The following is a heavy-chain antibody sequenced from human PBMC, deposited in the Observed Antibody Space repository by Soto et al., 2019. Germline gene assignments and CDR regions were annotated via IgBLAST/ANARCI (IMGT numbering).Heavy chain of an antibody. CDR3: ALDTIFGEHYFDY. J-gene: IGHJ4*02. CDR1: GFTFSSYS. Sequence: GGSLRLSCAASGFTFSSYSMNWVRQAPGKGLEWVSSISSSSSYIYYADSVKGRFTISRDNAKNSLYLQMNSLRAEDTAVYYCALDTIFGEHYFDYWGQGTLVTVSS. D-gene: IGHD3-3*01. V-gene: IGHV3-21*01. CDR2: ISSSSSYI.